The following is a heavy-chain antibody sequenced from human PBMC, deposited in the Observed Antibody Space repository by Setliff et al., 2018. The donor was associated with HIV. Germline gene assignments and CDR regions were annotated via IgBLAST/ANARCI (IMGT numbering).Heavy chain of an antibody. CDR2: MYTSGVA. Sequence: PSETLSLTCTVSGGSISSYDWSWIRQPAGKGLAWIGRMYTSGVAKYNHSLDSRVTMSVDTSKNQMSLELTSVTAADTAVYYCARDPKVEWDLLGAFDIWGQGTMVT. V-gene: IGHV4-4*07. CDR3: ARDPKVEWDLLGAFDI. CDR1: GGSISSYD. J-gene: IGHJ3*02. D-gene: IGHD3-16*01.